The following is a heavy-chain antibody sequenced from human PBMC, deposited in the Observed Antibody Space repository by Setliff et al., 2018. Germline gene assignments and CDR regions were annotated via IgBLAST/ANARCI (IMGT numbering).Heavy chain of an antibody. CDR1: GDSMSSYY. J-gene: IGHJ6*03. CDR3: ARSVGDYNFWSGYPYYMDV. D-gene: IGHD3-3*01. Sequence: SETLSLTCTVSGDSMSSYYWSWIRQSPGKGLEWIGYVHYSVNSYYSPSLKSRVTMSVDMSKNQFSLKLSSVTAADTAVYYCARSVGDYNFWSGYPYYMDVWGKGTTVTVSS. V-gene: IGHV4-59*08. CDR2: VHYSVNS.